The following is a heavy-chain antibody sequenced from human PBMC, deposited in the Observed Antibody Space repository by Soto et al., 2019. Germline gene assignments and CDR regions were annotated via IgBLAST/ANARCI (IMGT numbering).Heavy chain of an antibody. D-gene: IGHD3-10*01. CDR1: GFTFSAYG. CDR2: ISYDGSNK. CDR3: AKDRMGAGVRGYFDY. Sequence: ESGGGVVQPGRSLRLSCAGSGFTFSAYGMDWGRQAPGKGLEWVAVISYDGSNKYYADSVKGRFTISRDNSKNTLYLQMNSLRAEDTAVYYCAKDRMGAGVRGYFDYWGQGTLVTVSS. V-gene: IGHV3-30*18. J-gene: IGHJ4*02.